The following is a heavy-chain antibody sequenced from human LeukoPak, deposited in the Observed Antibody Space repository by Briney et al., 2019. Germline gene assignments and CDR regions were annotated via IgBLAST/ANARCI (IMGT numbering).Heavy chain of an antibody. CDR1: GFTFSSYA. V-gene: IGHV3-30-3*01. J-gene: IGHJ4*02. CDR3: ARDTTYYYDSSGYLLDY. Sequence: PGRSRRLSCAASGFTFSSYAMHWVRQAPGKGLGWVAVISYDGSNKYYADSVKGRLTISRDNSKNTLYLQMNSLRAEDTAVSYCARDTTYYYDSSGYLLDYWGQGTLVTVSS. D-gene: IGHD3-22*01. CDR2: ISYDGSNK.